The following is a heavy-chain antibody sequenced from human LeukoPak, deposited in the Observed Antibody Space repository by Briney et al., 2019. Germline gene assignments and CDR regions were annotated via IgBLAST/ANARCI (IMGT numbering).Heavy chain of an antibody. Sequence: SETLSLTCTVSGGSVSSGSYYWSWIRQPPGKGLEWIGYIYYSGSTNYNPSLKSRFTISVDTSKNQFSLKLSSVTAADTAVYYCARDYGGPFDYWGQGTLVTVSS. D-gene: IGHD4-23*01. V-gene: IGHV4-61*01. J-gene: IGHJ4*02. CDR1: GGSVSSGSYY. CDR2: IYYSGST. CDR3: ARDYGGPFDY.